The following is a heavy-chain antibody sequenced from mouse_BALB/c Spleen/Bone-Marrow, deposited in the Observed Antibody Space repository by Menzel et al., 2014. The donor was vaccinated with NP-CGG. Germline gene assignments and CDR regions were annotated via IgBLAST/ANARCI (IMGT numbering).Heavy chain of an antibody. Sequence: QVQLQQSGPGLVAPSQSLSIPCTVSGFSLTSFGVHWVRQPPGKGLEWLGVIWAGGSTNYNSALMSRLSISKDNSQSQVFLKMNSLQTGDSAIYYCAGAGSGFFDFWGQGTTLIVSS. J-gene: IGHJ2*01. V-gene: IGHV2-9*02. CDR1: GFSLTSFG. CDR2: IWAGGST. D-gene: IGHD3-1*01. CDR3: AGAGSGFFDF.